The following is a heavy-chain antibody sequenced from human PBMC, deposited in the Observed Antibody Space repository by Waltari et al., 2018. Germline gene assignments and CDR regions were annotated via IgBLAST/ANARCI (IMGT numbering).Heavy chain of an antibody. Sequence: QLQESGPGLVNPSWTLSLTSAVTGDSRTSTYGRSWVRQPPGKGLEWMGQVRGDGKTNYNPSFASRVTISLDTYNNQFSLKVTSATAADTAVYYCARDRGRGLYLDSWGPGILVTVSP. V-gene: IGHV4-4*02. CDR2: VRGDGKT. CDR3: ARDRGRGLYLDS. CDR1: GDSRTSTYG. D-gene: IGHD2-15*01. J-gene: IGHJ4*02.